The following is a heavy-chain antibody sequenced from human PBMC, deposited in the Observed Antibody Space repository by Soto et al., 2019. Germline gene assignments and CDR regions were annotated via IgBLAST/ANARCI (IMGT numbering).Heavy chain of an antibody. CDR2: IYPGDSDT. V-gene: IGHV5-51*01. D-gene: IGHD2-2*02. CDR1: GYSFTSYW. CDR3: ATPRGNIVVVPAAIRNDAFDI. Sequence: GESLKISCKGSGYSFTSYWIGWVRQMPGKGLEWMGIIYPGDSDTRYSPSFQGQVTISADKSISTAYLQWSSLKASDTAMYYCATPRGNIVVVPAAIRNDAFDIWGQGTMVTVSS. J-gene: IGHJ3*02.